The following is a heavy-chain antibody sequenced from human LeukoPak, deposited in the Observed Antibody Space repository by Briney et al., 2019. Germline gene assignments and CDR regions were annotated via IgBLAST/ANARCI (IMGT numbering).Heavy chain of an antibody. CDR2: INPNSGGT. Sequence: GASVKVSCKASGYTFTGYYMHWVRPAPGQGLEWMGWINPNSGGTNYAQNFQGRVTMTRDTSISTAYMELSRLRSDDTAVYYCAREATEQKNFDYWGQGTLVTVSS. D-gene: IGHD1-26*01. CDR1: GYTFTGYY. V-gene: IGHV1-2*02. J-gene: IGHJ4*02. CDR3: AREATEQKNFDY.